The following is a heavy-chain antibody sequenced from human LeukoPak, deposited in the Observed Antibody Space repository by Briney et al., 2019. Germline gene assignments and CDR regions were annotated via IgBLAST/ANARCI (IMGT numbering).Heavy chain of an antibody. D-gene: IGHD3-10*01. CDR1: GFTFSGYY. CDR2: INPNSGGT. J-gene: IGHJ6*03. Sequence: ASVKVSCKASGFTFSGYYMHWVRQAPGQGLEWMGWINPNSGGTNYAQKFQGRVTMTRDTSISTAYMELSRLRSDDTAVYYCVRDNYYGSGSFFEGSHYYYYMYVWGKGTTVTISS. CDR3: VRDNYYGSGSFFEGSHYYYYMYV. V-gene: IGHV1-2*02.